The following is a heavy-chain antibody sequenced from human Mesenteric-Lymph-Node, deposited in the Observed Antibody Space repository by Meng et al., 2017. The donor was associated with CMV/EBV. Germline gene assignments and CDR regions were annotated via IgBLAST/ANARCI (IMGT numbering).Heavy chain of an antibody. CDR1: GFTFSTYW. CDR3: ARDYPYCSSTSCYPGYFDY. CDR2: ISYDGSNK. V-gene: IGHV3-30-3*01. Sequence: GESLKISCVASGFTFSTYWMSWVRQAPGKGLEWVAVISYDGSNKYYADSVKGRFTISRDNSKNTLYLQMNSLRAEDTAVYYCARDYPYCSSTSCYPGYFDYWGQGTLVTVSS. D-gene: IGHD2-2*01. J-gene: IGHJ4*02.